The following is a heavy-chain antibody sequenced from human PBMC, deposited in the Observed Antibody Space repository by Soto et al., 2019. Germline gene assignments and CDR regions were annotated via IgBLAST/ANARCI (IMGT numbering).Heavy chain of an antibody. Sequence: GGSLRLSCGASGFTFSSYGMHWVRQAPGKGLEWVAVISYDGSNKYYADSVKGRFTISRDNSKNTLYLQMNSLRAEDTAVSYSAKGVRSYWVRYFDYWGQGTLVTVSS. V-gene: IGHV3-30*18. J-gene: IGHJ4*02. CDR2: ISYDGSNK. CDR3: AKGVRSYWVRYFDY. CDR1: GFTFSSYG. D-gene: IGHD1-26*01.